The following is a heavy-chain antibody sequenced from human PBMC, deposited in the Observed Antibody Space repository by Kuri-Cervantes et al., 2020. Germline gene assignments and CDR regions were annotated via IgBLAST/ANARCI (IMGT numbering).Heavy chain of an antibody. V-gene: IGHV3-21*03. Sequence: GGSLRLSCAASGFAFTYFRMNWVRQAPGKGLEWVSSMSSSSDYIYNADSVKGRFTISRDNARNSLYLQMNSLRAEDTAFYYCARGGKWELVPFDSWGQGTLVTVSS. D-gene: IGHD1-26*01. J-gene: IGHJ4*02. CDR3: ARGGKWELVPFDS. CDR2: MSSSSDYI. CDR1: GFAFTYFR.